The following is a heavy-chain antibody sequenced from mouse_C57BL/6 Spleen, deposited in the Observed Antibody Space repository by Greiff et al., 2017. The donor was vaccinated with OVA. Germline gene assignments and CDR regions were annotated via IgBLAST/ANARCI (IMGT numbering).Heavy chain of an antibody. V-gene: IGHV1-52*01. D-gene: IGHD2-2*01. J-gene: IGHJ1*03. Sequence: QVQLQQPGAELVRPGSSVKLSCKASGYTFTSYWMHWVKQRPIQGLEWIGNIDPSDSDTHYNQKFKDKATLTVDKSSSTAYMRLSSLTSEDSAVYYCARSGGYDWYFDVWGTGTTVTVSS. CDR2: IDPSDSDT. CDR3: ARSGGYDWYFDV. CDR1: GYTFTSYW.